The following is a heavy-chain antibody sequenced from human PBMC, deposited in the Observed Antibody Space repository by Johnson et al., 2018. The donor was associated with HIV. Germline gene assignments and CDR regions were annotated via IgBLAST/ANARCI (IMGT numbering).Heavy chain of an antibody. D-gene: IGHD6-19*01. Sequence: QVQLVESGGNLVKPGGSLRLSCAASGFTFSDYYMSWIRQAPGKGLEWISYISSSGSTIYYVDSVKGRFTISRDNAKNSLYLQMNSLRAEDTAVYYCSSGWGIVVSDAFDIWGQGTMVTVSS. CDR1: GFTFSDYY. J-gene: IGHJ3*02. V-gene: IGHV3-11*04. CDR2: ISSSGSTI. CDR3: SSGWGIVVSDAFDI.